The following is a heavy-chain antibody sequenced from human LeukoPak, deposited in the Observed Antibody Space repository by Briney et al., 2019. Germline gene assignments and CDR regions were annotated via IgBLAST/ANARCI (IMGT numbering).Heavy chain of an antibody. CDR2: IYSSGST. V-gene: IGHV4-39*01. J-gene: IGHJ3*02. CDR3: ARYSGYDHAFDI. Sequence: SETLSLTCTVSGGSISSSYYYWGWLRQPPGKGLEWIGSIYSSGSTYYNPSLKSRVTISVDTSKNQFSLKLTSVTAADTAVYYCARYSGYDHAFDIWGQGTMVTVSS. CDR1: GGSISSSYYY. D-gene: IGHD5-12*01.